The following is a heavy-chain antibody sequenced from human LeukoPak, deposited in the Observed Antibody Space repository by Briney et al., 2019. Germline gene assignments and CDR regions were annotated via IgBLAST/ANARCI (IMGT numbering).Heavy chain of an antibody. CDR1: GYTFTSYG. Sequence: ASVKVSCKASGYTFTSYGISWVRQAPGQGLGWRGWISAYNGNTNYAQKLQGRVTITTGTSTSTAYMELRSLRSDDTAVDYCARANYDSSGYYFDYWGQGTLVTVSS. V-gene: IGHV1-18*01. CDR3: ARANYDSSGYYFDY. D-gene: IGHD3-22*01. J-gene: IGHJ4*02. CDR2: ISAYNGNT.